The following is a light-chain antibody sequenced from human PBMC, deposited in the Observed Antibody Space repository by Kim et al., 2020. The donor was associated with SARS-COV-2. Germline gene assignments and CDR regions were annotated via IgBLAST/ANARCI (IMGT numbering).Light chain of an antibody. J-gene: IGLJ2*01. CDR3: QVWHTSAI. Sequence: SYELTQPPSVSVATGKTATITCGGTNIGGTSVHWYQQKPGQAPVLVIYYDVDRPSGIPERFSGTNSGNTATLTISRVEAGDEADYFCQVWHTSAIFGGGTQLTVL. CDR2: YDV. V-gene: IGLV3-21*04. CDR1: NIGGTS.